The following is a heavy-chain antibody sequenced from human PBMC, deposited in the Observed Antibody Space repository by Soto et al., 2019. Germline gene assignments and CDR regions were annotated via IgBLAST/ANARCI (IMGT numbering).Heavy chain of an antibody. Sequence: SETLSLTCTVSGGSIISCGYYGSWIRQHPGKGLEWIGYINYSGSTYYNPSLKSRVTISVDTSKNQFSLKLSSVTAADTAVYYCAREVGPRYMAVWGQGTTVSVSS. CDR3: AREVGPRYMAV. V-gene: IGHV4-31*03. J-gene: IGHJ6*03. CDR2: INYSGST. CDR1: GGSIISCGYY.